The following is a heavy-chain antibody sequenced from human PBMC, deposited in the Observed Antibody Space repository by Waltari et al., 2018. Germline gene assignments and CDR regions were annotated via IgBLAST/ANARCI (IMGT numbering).Heavy chain of an antibody. D-gene: IGHD3-10*01. CDR2: FDPEDGET. CDR1: GYTLTELS. J-gene: IGHJ4*02. CDR3: ATCSRSGSSFDY. Sequence: QVQLVQSGAAVKKPGASVTVSCMVSGYTLTELSMHWLRQAPGKGLEWMGGFDPEDGETIYAQKFQGRVTMTEDTSTDTAYRELSSLRSEDTAVYYCATCSRSGSSFDYWGQGTLVTVSS. V-gene: IGHV1-24*01.